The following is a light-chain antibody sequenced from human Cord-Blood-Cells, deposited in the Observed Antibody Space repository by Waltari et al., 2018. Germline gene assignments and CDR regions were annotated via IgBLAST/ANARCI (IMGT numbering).Light chain of an antibody. J-gene: IGLJ3*02. CDR1: SSDVGGYNY. CDR2: EVS. CDR3: SSYTSSSTWV. V-gene: IGLV2-14*01. Sequence: QSALTQPASVSGSPGQSITISCTGTSSDVGGYNYVSWYQQHPGKAPKLMIYEVSKRPSGLSNRFSGSESGNTPSLTISGLQAEAEADYYCSSYTSSSTWVFGGGTKLTVL.